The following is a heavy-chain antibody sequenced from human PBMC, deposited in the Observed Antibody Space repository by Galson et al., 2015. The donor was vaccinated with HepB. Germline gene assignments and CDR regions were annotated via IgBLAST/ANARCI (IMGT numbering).Heavy chain of an antibody. CDR2: ISYDGSNK. Sequence: SLRLSCAASGFTFSSYAMHWVRQAPGKGLEWVAVISYDGSNKYYADSVKGRFTISRDNSKNTLYLQMNSLRAEDTAVYYCARDGLLWFGELLPHFDYWGQGTLVTVSS. V-gene: IGHV3-30*04. D-gene: IGHD3-10*01. CDR3: ARDGLLWFGELLPHFDY. CDR1: GFTFSSYA. J-gene: IGHJ4*02.